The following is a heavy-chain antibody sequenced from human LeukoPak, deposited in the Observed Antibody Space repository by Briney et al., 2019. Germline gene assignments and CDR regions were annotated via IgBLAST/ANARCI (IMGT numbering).Heavy chain of an antibody. J-gene: IGHJ4*02. D-gene: IGHD3-3*01. V-gene: IGHV4-59*12. CDR3: AREEDFWSGYYFY. CDR2: IYYSGST. CDR1: GGSISSYY. Sequence: SETLSLTCTVSGGSISSYYWSWIRQPPGKGQEWIGYIYYSGSTNYNPSLKSRVTISVDTSKNQFSLKLSSVTAADTAVYYCAREEDFWSGYYFYWGQGTLVTVSS.